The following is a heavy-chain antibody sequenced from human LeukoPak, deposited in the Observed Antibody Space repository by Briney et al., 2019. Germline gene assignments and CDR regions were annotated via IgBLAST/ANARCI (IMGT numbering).Heavy chain of an antibody. CDR2: ICPGDSDI. CDR1: GYSFTNYW. V-gene: IGHV5-51*01. CDR3: ARQKAGDAFDF. J-gene: IGHJ3*01. D-gene: IGHD6-19*01. Sequence: GESLKISCKGSGYSFTNYWIGWVRQMPEKGLEWMGIICPGDSDIRYSPSFQGRVTISADKSTTTAHLQWSSLKVSDTAMYYCARQKAGDAFDFWGQGTMVTVSS.